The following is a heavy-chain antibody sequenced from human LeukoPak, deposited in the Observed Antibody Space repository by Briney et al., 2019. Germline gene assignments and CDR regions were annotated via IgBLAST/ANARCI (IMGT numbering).Heavy chain of an antibody. Sequence: GGSPRLSCAASGFTFDDYAMHWVRHAPGKGLEWVSGINWNSGSIGYADSVKGRFTISRDNAKNSLYLQMNSLRVEDTALYYCARDRGIAAAGPEYFQHWGQGTLVTVSS. J-gene: IGHJ1*01. CDR2: INWNSGSI. CDR1: GFTFDDYA. V-gene: IGHV3-9*01. D-gene: IGHD6-13*01. CDR3: ARDRGIAAAGPEYFQH.